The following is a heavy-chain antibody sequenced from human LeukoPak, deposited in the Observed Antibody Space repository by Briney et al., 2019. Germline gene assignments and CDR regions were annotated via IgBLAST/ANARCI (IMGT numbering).Heavy chain of an antibody. CDR3: ARGYYYDSSGPDY. V-gene: IGHV3-15*01. D-gene: IGHD3-22*01. CDR1: GFTFSNAW. Sequence: GGSLRLSCAASGFTFSNAWMSWVRQAPGKGLEWVGRIKSKTDGGTTDYAAPVKGRFTISRDDSKNTLYLQMNSLKTEDTAVYYCARGYYYDSSGPDYWGQGTLVTVSS. J-gene: IGHJ4*02. CDR2: IKSKTDGGTT.